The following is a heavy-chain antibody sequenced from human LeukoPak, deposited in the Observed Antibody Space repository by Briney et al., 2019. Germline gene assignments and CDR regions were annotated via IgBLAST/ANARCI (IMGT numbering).Heavy chain of an antibody. Sequence: GGSLRLSCVGSGFTFRSHAMSWVRQAPGKGLEWISGISGSGASTYYADSVKGRFTISRDDSRNTLYLQMNSLRGDDTAVYYCAKDVGKWESLHFFDYWGQGTLVTVSS. D-gene: IGHD1-26*01. CDR3: AKDVGKWESLHFFDY. CDR1: GFTFRSHA. V-gene: IGHV3-23*01. J-gene: IGHJ4*02. CDR2: ISGSGAST.